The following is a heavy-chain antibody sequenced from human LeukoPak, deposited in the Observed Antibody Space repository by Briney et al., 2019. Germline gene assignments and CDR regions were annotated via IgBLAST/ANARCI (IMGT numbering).Heavy chain of an antibody. CDR1: GFTFSSYW. CDR3: AKRGASLSIDY. V-gene: IGHV3-7*01. CDR2: IKQDGSEK. D-gene: IGHD1-26*01. Sequence: PGGSLRLSCAASGFTFSSYWMSWVRQAPGKGLEWVANIKQDGSEKYYVDSMKGRFTISRDNAKNSLYLQMNSLRAEDTAVYYCAKRGASLSIDYWGQGTLVTVSS. J-gene: IGHJ4*02.